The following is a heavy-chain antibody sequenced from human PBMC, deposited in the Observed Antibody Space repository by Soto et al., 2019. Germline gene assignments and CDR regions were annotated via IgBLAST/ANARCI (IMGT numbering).Heavy chain of an antibody. J-gene: IGHJ4*02. CDR1: GFTFSSYG. V-gene: IGHV3-30*18. CDR3: AKDMGRSLDYYDSSGDDY. CDR2: ISYDGSNK. D-gene: IGHD3-22*01. Sequence: VQLVESGGGLVQPGGSLRLSCAASGFTFSSYGMHWVRQAPGKGLEWVAVISYDGSNKYYADSVKGRFTISRDNSKNTLYLQMNSLRAEDTAVYYCAKDMGRSLDYYDSSGDDYWGQGTLVTVSS.